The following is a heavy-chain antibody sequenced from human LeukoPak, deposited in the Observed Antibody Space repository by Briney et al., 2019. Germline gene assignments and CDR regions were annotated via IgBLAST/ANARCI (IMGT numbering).Heavy chain of an antibody. D-gene: IGHD3-3*01. CDR1: GGTFSSYA. Sequence: ASVKASCKASGGTFSSYAISWVRQAPGQGLEWMGGIIPIFGTANYAQKFQGRVTITADESTSTAYMELSSLRSEDTAVYYCAGDEPPHYDFWSGPLGGMDVWGQGTTVTVSS. CDR2: IIPIFGTA. CDR3: AGDEPPHYDFWSGPLGGMDV. V-gene: IGHV1-69*13. J-gene: IGHJ6*02.